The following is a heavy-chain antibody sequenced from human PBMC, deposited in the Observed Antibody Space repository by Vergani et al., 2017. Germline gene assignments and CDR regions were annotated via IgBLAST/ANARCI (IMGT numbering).Heavy chain of an antibody. CDR1: FSPFPLSS. Sequence: SFPASFSPFPLSSLPFLLPSPFPGLEWICLLPPLGFRTTYAQKFQGRVTMTRDTSTSTVYMELSSLRSEDTAVYYCARESLAREVVPAYYYYGMDVWGQGTTVTVSS. V-gene: IGHV1-46*01. D-gene: IGHD2-2*01. CDR2: LPPLGFRT. J-gene: IGHJ6*02. CDR3: ARESLAREVVPAYYYYGMDV.